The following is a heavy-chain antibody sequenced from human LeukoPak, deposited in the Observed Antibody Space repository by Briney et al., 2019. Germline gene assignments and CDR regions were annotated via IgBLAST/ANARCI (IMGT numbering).Heavy chain of an antibody. CDR2: ISSSSSYI. J-gene: IGHJ6*02. CDR3: ARDLERVYVVVTAIQDYYYYGMDV. Sequence: GGSLRLSCAASGFTFSSYSMNWVRQAPGKGLEWVSSISSSSSYIYYADSVKGRFTISRDNAKNSLYLQMNSLRAEDTAVYYCARDLERVYVVVTAIQDYYYYGMDVWGQGTTVTVSS. D-gene: IGHD2-21*02. V-gene: IGHV3-21*01. CDR1: GFTFSSYS.